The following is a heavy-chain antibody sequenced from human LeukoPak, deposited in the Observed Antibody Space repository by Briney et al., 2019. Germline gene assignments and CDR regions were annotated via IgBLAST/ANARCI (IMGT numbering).Heavy chain of an antibody. V-gene: IGHV3-30*04. J-gene: IGHJ4*02. Sequence: GGSLRLSCAASGFTFSNYAMHWVRQAPGKGLERVAVIWHDGREKYFVDSVKGRFTISRDNSKNTLFLQMNTLRPEDTALYFCARTMSDFWSPSYPLALNYWGQGTPVTVSS. D-gene: IGHD3-3*01. CDR1: GFTFSNYA. CDR2: IWHDGREK. CDR3: ARTMSDFWSPSYPLALNY.